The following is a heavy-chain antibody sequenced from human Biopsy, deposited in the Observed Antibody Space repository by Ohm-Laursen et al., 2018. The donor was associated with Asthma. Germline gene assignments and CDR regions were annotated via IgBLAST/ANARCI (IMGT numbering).Heavy chain of an antibody. V-gene: IGHV1-69*13. CDR2: INSVFGTT. J-gene: IGHJ4*02. Sequence: SVKVSCKSFGGTFNTYVIGWVRQAPGQGLEWMGGINSVFGTTTYPQKFQDRVTITADDSTSTVYMELSSLRSEDTAMYYCARKAGSCISRTCYSLDFWGQGTLVTVSS. D-gene: IGHD2-2*01. CDR3: ARKAGSCISRTCYSLDF. CDR1: GGTFNTYV.